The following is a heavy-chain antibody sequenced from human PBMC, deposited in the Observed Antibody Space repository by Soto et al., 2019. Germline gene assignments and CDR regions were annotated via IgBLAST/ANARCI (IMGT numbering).Heavy chain of an antibody. CDR3: AKDMRFGELSPYYYYYGMDV. V-gene: IGHV3-30*18. CDR1: GFTFSSYG. D-gene: IGHD3-10*01. Sequence: PGGSLRLSCAASGFTFSSYGMHWVRQAPGKGLEWVAVISYDGSNKYYADSVKGRFTISRDNSKNTLYLQMNSLRAEDTAVYYCAKDMRFGELSPYYYYYGMDVWGQGTTVTVSS. J-gene: IGHJ6*02. CDR2: ISYDGSNK.